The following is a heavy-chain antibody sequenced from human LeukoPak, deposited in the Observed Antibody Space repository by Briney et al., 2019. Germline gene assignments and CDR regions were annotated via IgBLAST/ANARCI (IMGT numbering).Heavy chain of an antibody. CDR3: AKDHEGLAAAAIASHPGNQH. Sequence: PGGSLRLSCAASGFTFSSYVMSWVRQAPGKGLEWVSAISSSGGSTYYADSVKGRFTISRDNSRTTLYLQMNSLRAEDTAVYYCAKDHEGLAAAAIASHPGNQHWGQGTLVTVSS. D-gene: IGHD6-13*01. V-gene: IGHV3-23*01. CDR2: ISSSGGST. J-gene: IGHJ1*01. CDR1: GFTFSSYV.